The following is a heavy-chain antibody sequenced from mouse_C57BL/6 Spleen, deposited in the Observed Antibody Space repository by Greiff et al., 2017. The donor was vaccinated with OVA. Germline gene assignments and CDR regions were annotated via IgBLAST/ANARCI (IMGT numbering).Heavy chain of an antibody. CDR2: INPYNGGT. CDR1: GYTFTDYY. V-gene: IGHV1-19*01. J-gene: IGHJ4*01. CDR3: ARGIYYGSSTYAMDY. Sequence: EVQLQQSGPVLVKPGASVKMSCKASGYTFTDYYMNWVKQSHGKSLEWIGVINPYNGGTSYNQKFKGKATLTVDKSSSTAYMELNSLTSEDSAVYYCARGIYYGSSTYAMDYWGQGTSVTVSS. D-gene: IGHD1-1*01.